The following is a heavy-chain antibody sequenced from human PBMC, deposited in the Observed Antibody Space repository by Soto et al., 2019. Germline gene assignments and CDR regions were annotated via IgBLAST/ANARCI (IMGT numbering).Heavy chain of an antibody. CDR2: IYYSGSN. J-gene: IGHJ5*02. V-gene: IGHV4-39*01. CDR3: ASQARPGNGLPVAGTGWFDP. D-gene: IGHD6-13*01. CDR1: GGSISSSSYY. Sequence: QLQLQESGPGLVKPSETLSLTCTVSGGSISSSSYYWGRIRQRPGQGLEWIGCIYYSGSNYYNPSLRIVVTGYEHPPKNQFSLNLSPVTAADTAVYYCASQARPGNGLPVAGTGWFDPWGQVTLLTASS.